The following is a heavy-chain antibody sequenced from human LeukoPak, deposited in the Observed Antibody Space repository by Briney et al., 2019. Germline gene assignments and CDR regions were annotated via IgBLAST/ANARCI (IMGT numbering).Heavy chain of an antibody. CDR2: ISDDESDK. CDR1: GFTFSNYG. Sequence: GGSLRLSCAASGFTFSNYGMHWVRQAPGKGLEWVAVISDDESDKYYADSVKGRFTISRDNSKNTLYLQMTSLRPDDTAVYYCAKGVVAATNAAYSGMDVWGQGTTVTVSS. V-gene: IGHV3-30*18. CDR3: AKGVVAATNAAYSGMDV. J-gene: IGHJ6*02. D-gene: IGHD2-15*01.